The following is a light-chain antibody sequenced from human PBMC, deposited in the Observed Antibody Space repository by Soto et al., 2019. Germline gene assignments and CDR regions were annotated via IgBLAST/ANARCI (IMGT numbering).Light chain of an antibody. CDR1: QSISSN. CDR2: RAS. CDR3: QQYHNLWT. V-gene: IGKV3-15*01. J-gene: IGKJ1*01. Sequence: EIVMTPSPATLSVSPGERATLSCRASQSISSNLAWYQQRPGQPPRLLIYRASTRATDIPARFSGSGSGTEFTLTISSLQSEDFAVYYCQQYHNLWTFGQGTKVDIK.